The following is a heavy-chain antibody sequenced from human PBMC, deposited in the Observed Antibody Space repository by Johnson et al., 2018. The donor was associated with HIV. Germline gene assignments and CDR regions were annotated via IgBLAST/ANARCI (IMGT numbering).Heavy chain of an antibody. CDR2: IYTGGTT. CDR3: ARALTGAAAGDDAFDI. J-gene: IGHJ3*02. Sequence: VQLVESGGGLVQPGGSLRLSCAASGFTFSDYYMSWIRQAPGKGLEWVSVIYTGGTTYHADSVKGRFTISRDNAKNSLYLQMNSLRAEDTAVYYCARALTGAAAGDDAFDIWGQGTMVTVSS. D-gene: IGHD6-13*01. CDR1: GFTFSDYY. V-gene: IGHV3-66*02.